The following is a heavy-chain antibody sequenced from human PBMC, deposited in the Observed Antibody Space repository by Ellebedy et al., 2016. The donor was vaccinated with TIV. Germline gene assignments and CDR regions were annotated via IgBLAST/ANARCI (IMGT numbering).Heavy chain of an antibody. CDR3: ARDYNGPMIV. Sequence: GGSLRLSCAASGVAASGVDFTAYRMTWVRQAPGKGPEWLSSITAGGDYVDYADSVNGRFTISRDNAKNSVFLQMNSLRVDDTAVYYCARDYNGPMIVWGSGTTVTVSS. D-gene: IGHD3-10*01. V-gene: IGHV3-21*06. CDR2: ITAGGDYV. CDR1: GVDFTAYR. J-gene: IGHJ6*04.